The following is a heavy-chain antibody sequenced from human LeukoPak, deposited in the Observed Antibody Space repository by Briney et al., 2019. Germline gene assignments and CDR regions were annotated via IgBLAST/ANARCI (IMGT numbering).Heavy chain of an antibody. V-gene: IGHV3-7*01. D-gene: IGHD2-21*01. CDR1: GFSFSSFW. CDR2: INEDGSES. CDR3: VVGGHLDI. Sequence: GGSLRLSCAASGFSFSSFWMSWARQTPGKGLEWVANINEDGSESHYVDSVNGRFTISRDNAKNSLYLQMITPRAEDTAVYHCVVGGHLDIWGQGTLVTVSS. J-gene: IGHJ4*02.